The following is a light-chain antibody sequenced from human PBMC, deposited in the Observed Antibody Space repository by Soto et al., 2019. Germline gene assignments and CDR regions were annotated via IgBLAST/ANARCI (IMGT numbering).Light chain of an antibody. CDR1: QGISSA. V-gene: IGKV1-13*02. CDR2: DAS. J-gene: IGKJ5*01. CDR3: QQFNSYPIT. Sequence: AIQLTQSPSSLSASVGDRVTITCRASQGISSALAWYQQKPGKAPKLLIYDASSLESGVPTRFSGSGSGTDFTLTISSLQPEDFATYYCQQFNSYPITFGQGTRLEIK.